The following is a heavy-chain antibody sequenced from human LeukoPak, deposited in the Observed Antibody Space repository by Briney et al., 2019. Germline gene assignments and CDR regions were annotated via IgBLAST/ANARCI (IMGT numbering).Heavy chain of an antibody. CDR3: AGPLPIFGVVITRPSYYYYMDV. Sequence: GGSLRLSCAASGFTFSSYEMNWVRQAPGKGLEWVSYISSSGSTIYYADSVEGRFTISRDNAKNSLYLQMDSLRAEDTAVYYCAGPLPIFGVVITRPSYYYYMDVWGKGTTVTVSS. D-gene: IGHD3-3*01. CDR2: ISSSGSTI. J-gene: IGHJ6*03. CDR1: GFTFSSYE. V-gene: IGHV3-48*03.